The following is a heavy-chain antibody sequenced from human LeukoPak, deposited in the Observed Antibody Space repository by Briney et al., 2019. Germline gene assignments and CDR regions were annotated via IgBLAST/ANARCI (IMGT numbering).Heavy chain of an antibody. Sequence: GESLQIPCQAPGSRFPNYWIGGVRHLPGKGLEWMGIIYPGDSDTRYSPSFQGQVTISADKSISTAYLQWSSLMASDTAMYYCARLNADVDIVASIKGADYWGQGTLVTVSS. D-gene: IGHD5-12*01. CDR3: ARLNADVDIVASIKGADY. CDR2: IYPGDSDT. CDR1: GSRFPNYW. J-gene: IGHJ4*02. V-gene: IGHV5-51*01.